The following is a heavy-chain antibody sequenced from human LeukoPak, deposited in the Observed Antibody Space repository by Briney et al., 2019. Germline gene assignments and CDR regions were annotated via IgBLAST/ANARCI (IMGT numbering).Heavy chain of an antibody. J-gene: IGHJ3*02. CDR3: ARASPRITMIVVSGDAFDI. V-gene: IGHV4-39*07. CDR1: GGSISSSSYY. CDR2: IYYSGST. D-gene: IGHD3-22*01. Sequence: SETLSLTCTVSGGSISSSSYYWGWIRQPPGKGLEWIASIYYSGSTYYNPSLKSRVTISVDTSKTQFSLKLSSVTAADTAVYYCARASPRITMIVVSGDAFDIWGQGTMVTVSS.